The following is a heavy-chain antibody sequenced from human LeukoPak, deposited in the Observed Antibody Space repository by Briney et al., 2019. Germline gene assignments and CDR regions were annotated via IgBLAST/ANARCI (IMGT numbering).Heavy chain of an antibody. D-gene: IGHD2-2*01. J-gene: IGHJ5*02. CDR1: GGSISSYY. CDR2: IYTSGST. Sequence: SETLSLTCTVSGGSISSYYWSWIRQPAGKGLEWIGRIYTSGSTNYNPSLKSRVTMSVDTSKNQFSLKLSSVTAADTAVYYCARDQGVQLPAGPRWFDPWAREPWSPSPQ. V-gene: IGHV4-4*07. CDR3: ARDQGVQLPAGPRWFDP.